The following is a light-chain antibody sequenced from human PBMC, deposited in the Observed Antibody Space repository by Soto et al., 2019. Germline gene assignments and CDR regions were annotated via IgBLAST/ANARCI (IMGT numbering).Light chain of an antibody. CDR2: GAS. V-gene: IGKV3-15*01. J-gene: IGKJ1*01. Sequence: IVMTHSPSSLSVSPGQRSTLSFRASQSVNSNLAWYQQRPGQAPRLLIYGASTRATGIPARFSGSGSGTEFTLTISSLQSEDFAVYYCQQYNSYPWTFGQGTKVDI. CDR1: QSVNSN. CDR3: QQYNSYPWT.